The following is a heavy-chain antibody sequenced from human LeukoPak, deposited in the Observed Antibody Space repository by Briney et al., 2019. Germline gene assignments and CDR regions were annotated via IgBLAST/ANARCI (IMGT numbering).Heavy chain of an antibody. D-gene: IGHD5-18*01. CDR1: GFTFSAYW. CDR2: MKRGESER. J-gene: IGHJ4*02. V-gene: IGHV3-7*01. Sequence: PGGSLRLSCAASGFTFSAYWMSWVRQAPGKGLEWVANMKRGESERYYVDSVKGRFTISRDNAKNSLYLQMNSLRAEDTAVYYCARVGTDSPWLWDYWGQGTLVTVSS. CDR3: ARVGTDSPWLWDY.